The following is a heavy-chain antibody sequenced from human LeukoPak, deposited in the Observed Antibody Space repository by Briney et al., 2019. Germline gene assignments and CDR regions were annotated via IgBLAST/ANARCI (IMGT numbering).Heavy chain of an antibody. J-gene: IGHJ1*01. CDR3: ATTASRGPQSAEYFQY. CDR1: GFTFSSYG. Sequence: GGSLRLSCAASGFTFSSYGMHWVRQAPGKGLEWVAVIWYDGSNRYYAGSVKGRFTISRDNSKNTLYLQMNSLRAEDTAVYYCATTASRGPQSAEYFQYWGQGTLVTVSS. CDR2: IWYDGSNR. V-gene: IGHV3-33*01.